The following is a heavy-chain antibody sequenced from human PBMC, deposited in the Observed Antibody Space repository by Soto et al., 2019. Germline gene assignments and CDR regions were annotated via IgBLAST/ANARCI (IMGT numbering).Heavy chain of an antibody. D-gene: IGHD2-2*01. J-gene: IGHJ5*02. Sequence: ASVKLSCKASGYTFTSYGISWVRQAPGQGLEWMGWISAYNGNTNYAQKLQGRVTMTTDTSTSTAYMELRSLRSDDTAVYYCARNEVVPAAVSWFDPWGQGTLVTVSS. CDR2: ISAYNGNT. CDR3: ARNEVVPAAVSWFDP. V-gene: IGHV1-18*01. CDR1: GYTFTSYG.